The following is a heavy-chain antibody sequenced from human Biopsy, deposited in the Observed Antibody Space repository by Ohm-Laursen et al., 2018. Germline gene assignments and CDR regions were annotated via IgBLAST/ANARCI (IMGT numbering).Heavy chain of an antibody. CDR3: ARGRGGLAPLDD. CDR2: SNSGGST. Sequence: SLRLSCAASGFSININYMSWVRQAPGKGLEWISVSNSGGSTYYADSVKDRFTISRDNSNNAVFLQMNSLRAEDTAVYYCARGRGGLAPLDDWGPGTLVTVSS. V-gene: IGHV3-66*01. J-gene: IGHJ4*02. CDR1: GFSININY.